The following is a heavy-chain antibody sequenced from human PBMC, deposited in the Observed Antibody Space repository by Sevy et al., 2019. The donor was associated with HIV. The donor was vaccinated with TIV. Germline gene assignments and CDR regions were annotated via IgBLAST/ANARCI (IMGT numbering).Heavy chain of an antibody. D-gene: IGHD2-15*01. CDR1: GFTFSTYS. CDR2: ISSSSNYI. J-gene: IGHJ6*02. Sequence: GGSLRLSCAVSGFTFSTYSMTWVRQAPGKGLEWVSSISSSSNYIYYPDSVKGRFTISRDNAKNSLYLQMNSLRAEHTAVYYCERVKAYCSGGSCYSTLGADVWGQGTTVTVSS. V-gene: IGHV3-21*01. CDR3: ERVKAYCSGGSCYSTLGADV.